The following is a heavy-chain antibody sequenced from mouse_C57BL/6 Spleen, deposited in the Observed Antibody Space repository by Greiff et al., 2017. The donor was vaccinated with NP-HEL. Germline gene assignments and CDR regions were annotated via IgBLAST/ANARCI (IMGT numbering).Heavy chain of an antibody. Sequence: QVQLQQPGAELVMPGASVKLYCKASGYTFTSYWMHWVKQRPGQGLEWIGEIDPSDSYTNYNQKFKGKSTLTVDKSSSTAYMQLSSLTSEDSAVYYCAKGYYYGSSYWFAYWGQGTLVTVSA. J-gene: IGHJ3*01. D-gene: IGHD1-1*01. CDR1: GYTFTSYW. CDR3: AKGYYYGSSYWFAY. CDR2: IDPSDSYT. V-gene: IGHV1-69*01.